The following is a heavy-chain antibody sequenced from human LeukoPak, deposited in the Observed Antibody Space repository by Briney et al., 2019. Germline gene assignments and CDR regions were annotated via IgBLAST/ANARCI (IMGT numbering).Heavy chain of an antibody. D-gene: IGHD1-26*01. J-gene: IGHJ4*02. Sequence: PGGSLRLSRAAAGFTFSTYEMNWVRQAPGKGLEWVSYISSSGSTIYYAGSVKGRFTISRDNAKNSLYLQMNSLRVEDTAVYYCARDRWLLHDYWGQGTLVTVSS. CDR1: GFTFSTYE. CDR2: ISSSGSTI. CDR3: ARDRWLLHDY. V-gene: IGHV3-48*03.